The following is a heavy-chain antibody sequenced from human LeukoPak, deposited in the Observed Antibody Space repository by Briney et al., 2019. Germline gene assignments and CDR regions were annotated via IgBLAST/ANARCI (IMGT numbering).Heavy chain of an antibody. D-gene: IGHD6-13*01. CDR1: GFTFSSYA. J-gene: IGHJ4*02. Sequence: PGGSLRLSCAASGFTFSSYAMSWVRQAPGKGLEWVSAISGSGGSTYYADSVKGRCTISRDNSKNTLYLQMNSLRAEDTAVYYCAKGGLRQQLVWARIYYFDYWGQGTLVTVSS. CDR3: AKGGLRQQLVWARIYYFDY. V-gene: IGHV3-23*01. CDR2: ISGSGGST.